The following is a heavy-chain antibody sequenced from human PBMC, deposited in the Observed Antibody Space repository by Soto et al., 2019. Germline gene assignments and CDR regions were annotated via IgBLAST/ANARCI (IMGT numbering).Heavy chain of an antibody. V-gene: IGHV3-21*01. CDR1: GFTFSSYT. J-gene: IGHJ4*02. CDR3: ARASYSSGWHTDY. D-gene: IGHD6-19*01. Sequence: GGSLRLSCAASGFTFSSYTMNWVRQAPGKGLEWVSSISSVSSYIYYADSVKGRFTISRDNAKNSLYLQMNSLRDEDTAVYYCARASYSSGWHTDYWGQGTLVTVSS. CDR2: ISSVSSYI.